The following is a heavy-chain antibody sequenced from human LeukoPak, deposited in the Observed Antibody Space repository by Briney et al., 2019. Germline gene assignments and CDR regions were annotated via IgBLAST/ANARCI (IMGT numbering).Heavy chain of an antibody. CDR1: GFTFSNYA. D-gene: IGHD5-18*01. CDR3: AKDPDTAIVGYFDY. Sequence: PGGSLRLSCAASGFTFSNYAMSWVRQAPGKGLEWVSDISGSGGSTYYADSVKGRFTISRDNSKNTLYLQVNSLRAEDTAVYYCAKDPDTAIVGYFDYWGQGTLVTVYS. CDR2: ISGSGGST. J-gene: IGHJ4*02. V-gene: IGHV3-23*01.